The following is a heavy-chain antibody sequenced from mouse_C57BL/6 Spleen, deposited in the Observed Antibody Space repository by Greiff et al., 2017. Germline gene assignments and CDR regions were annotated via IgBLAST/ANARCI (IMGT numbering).Heavy chain of an antibody. D-gene: IGHD1-1*01. J-gene: IGHJ2*01. Sequence: VQLQQSGPELVKPGASVKIPCKASGYTFTDYNMDWVKQSHGKSLEWIGDINPNNGGTIYNQKFKGKATLTVDKYSSTAYMGLRSLTSEDTAVYYCARMGHYYGSSSPWFAYWGQGTTLTVSS. V-gene: IGHV1-18*01. CDR1: GYTFTDYN. CDR2: INPNNGGT. CDR3: ARMGHYYGSSSPWFAY.